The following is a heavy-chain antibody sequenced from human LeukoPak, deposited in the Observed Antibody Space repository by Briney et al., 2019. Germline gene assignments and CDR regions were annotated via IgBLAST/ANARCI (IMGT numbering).Heavy chain of an antibody. V-gene: IGHV6-1*01. CDR2: TYYRSKWYN. CDR3: ARVPGYSSIWYFDY. J-gene: IGHJ4*02. Sequence: SQTLSLTCAISGDSVPSKSAAWNWIRQSPSRGLERLGRTYYRSKWYNDYAVSVKSRMSINPDTSKNQFSLQLNSVTPEDTAVYYCARVPGYSSIWYFDYWGQGTLVTVSS. CDR1: GDSVPSKSAA. D-gene: IGHD6-13*01.